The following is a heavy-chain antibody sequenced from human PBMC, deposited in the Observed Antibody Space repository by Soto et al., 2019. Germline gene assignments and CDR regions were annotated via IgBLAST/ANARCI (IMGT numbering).Heavy chain of an antibody. Sequence: QVQLVESGGGVVQPGRSLRLSCAASGFTFSSYAMHWVRQAPGKGLEWVAVISYDGSNKYYADSVKGRFTISRDNSKNTLYLQMNSLRAEDTAVYYCARDSPRVQLWLSYWGQGTLVTVSS. J-gene: IGHJ4*02. V-gene: IGHV3-30-3*01. CDR3: ARDSPRVQLWLSY. D-gene: IGHD5-18*01. CDR2: ISYDGSNK. CDR1: GFTFSSYA.